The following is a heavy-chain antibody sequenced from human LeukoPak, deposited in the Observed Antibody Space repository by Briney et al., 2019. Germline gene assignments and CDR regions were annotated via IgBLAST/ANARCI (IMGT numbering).Heavy chain of an antibody. CDR1: GYMFSNYG. D-gene: IGHD4-17*01. J-gene: IGHJ4*02. V-gene: IGHV1-18*01. Sequence: GASVKVSCKASGYMFSNYGITWVRQAPGQGLEWMGWISNYNGNTNYAQRFQGRVSMTTDTSTTTLYMELTRLRSDDTAVSYCARRPTSVHLHFWGQGTLVTVSS. CDR2: ISNYNGNT. CDR3: ARRPTSVHLHF.